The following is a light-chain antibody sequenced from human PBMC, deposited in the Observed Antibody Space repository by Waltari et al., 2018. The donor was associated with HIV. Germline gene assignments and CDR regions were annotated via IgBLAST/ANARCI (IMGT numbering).Light chain of an antibody. CDR3: QGWLSGTAV. J-gene: IGLJ2*01. CDR1: ELGTVY. V-gene: IGLV3-1*01. Sequence: SYELIQPPSVSVSPGQTASITCSGDELGTVYDSWYQQKPGQSPVLIIYEDTRRPSGIPERFSGSNSGNTATLTISGTQVMDEADYYCQGWLSGTAVFGGGTTLTVL. CDR2: EDT.